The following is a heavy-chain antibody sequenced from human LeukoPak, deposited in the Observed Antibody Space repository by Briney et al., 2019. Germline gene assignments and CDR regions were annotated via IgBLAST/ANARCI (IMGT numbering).Heavy chain of an antibody. J-gene: IGHJ4*02. CDR3: ATETIGRHYDY. CDR1: GFTFSSCG. Sequence: SGGSLRLSCAASGFTFSSCGFNWVRQAPGKGLEWVSSICPTGTDRYYADSVRGRFTIYRDNAKNSMYLQMDSLRDEDTAVYYCATETIGRHYDYWGQGTLLTVSS. CDR2: ICPTGTDR. D-gene: IGHD1-14*01. V-gene: IGHV3-21*01.